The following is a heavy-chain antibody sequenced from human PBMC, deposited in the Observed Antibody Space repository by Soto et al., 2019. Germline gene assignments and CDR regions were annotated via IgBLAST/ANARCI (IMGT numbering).Heavy chain of an antibody. J-gene: IGHJ4*02. CDR2: ISGSGGST. Sequence: GGSLRLSCAASGFTFSSYAMSWVRQAPGKGLEWVSAISGSGGSTYYADSVKGRFTISRDNSKNTLYLQMNSLRAEDTAVYYCAKSPRGGVGATMTFRDWGQGTLVNVSS. V-gene: IGHV3-23*01. CDR1: GFTFSSYA. CDR3: AKSPRGGVGATMTFRD. D-gene: IGHD1-26*01.